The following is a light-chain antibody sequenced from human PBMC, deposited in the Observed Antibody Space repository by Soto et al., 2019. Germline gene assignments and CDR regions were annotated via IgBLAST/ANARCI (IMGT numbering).Light chain of an antibody. V-gene: IGKV1D-12*01. CDR1: QGLSSW. Sequence: DIQMTQSPSSISASVGDTVTITCRASQGLSSWLAWYQQRPGKAPKLLIYAASNLQGGVPSRFSGSGSGTDFTLTLASLQPEDFATYYCQQAYSFPVTFGQGTRLEMK. J-gene: IGKJ5*01. CDR2: AAS. CDR3: QQAYSFPVT.